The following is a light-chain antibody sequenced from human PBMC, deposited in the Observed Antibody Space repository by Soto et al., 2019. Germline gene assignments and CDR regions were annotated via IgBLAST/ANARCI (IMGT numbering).Light chain of an antibody. CDR2: EVT. CDR1: SRDIGGYKL. J-gene: IGLJ2*01. CDR3: CSYAGDSIVI. V-gene: IGLV2-23*02. Sequence: QSALTQPASVSGSPGQSITISCTGSSRDIGGYKLVSWYQQHPGKAPKLMIYEVTKRPSGVSTRFSASKSGNAASLTISGLQAEDEADYYCCSYAGDSIVIFGGGTKLTVL.